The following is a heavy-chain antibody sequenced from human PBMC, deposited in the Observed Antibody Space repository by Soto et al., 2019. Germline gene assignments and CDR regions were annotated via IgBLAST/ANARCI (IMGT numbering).Heavy chain of an antibody. V-gene: IGHV4-59*01. CDR1: GGSISSYY. D-gene: IGHD3-10*01. Sequence: SETLSLTCTVSGGSISSYYWSWIRQPPGKGLEWIGYIYYSGSTNYNPSLKSRVTISVDTSKNQFSLKLSSVTAADTAVYYCARGQGSHNYYYYYGMDVWGQGTTVTVSS. J-gene: IGHJ6*02. CDR3: ARGQGSHNYYYYYGMDV. CDR2: IYYSGST.